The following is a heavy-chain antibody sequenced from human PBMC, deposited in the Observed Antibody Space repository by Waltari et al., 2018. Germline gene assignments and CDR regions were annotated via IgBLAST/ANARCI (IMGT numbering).Heavy chain of an antibody. Sequence: QITLKESGPTLVKPTQTLTLTCSFSGFSLSTSGVGVGWIRQPPGKALEWLALIYWNDDKRYCPSQKSRLTITKNTFRNQVILEVTNMDPVDTATYYCAYSGGTYVDQYFQCWGQGTLVTVSS. CDR2: IYWNDDK. D-gene: IGHD1-26*01. CDR1: GFSLSTSGVG. J-gene: IGHJ1*01. V-gene: IGHV2-5*01. CDR3: AYSGGTYVDQYFQC.